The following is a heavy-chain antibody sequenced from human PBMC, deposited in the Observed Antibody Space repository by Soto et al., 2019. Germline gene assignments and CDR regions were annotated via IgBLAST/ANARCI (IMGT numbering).Heavy chain of an antibody. D-gene: IGHD2-21*01. CDR2: ISSSSSYI. CDR1: GFTFSSYS. V-gene: IGHV3-21*01. J-gene: IGHJ3*01. CDR3: ARVMKVMAADAFDF. Sequence: EVQLVESGGGLVKPGGSLRLSCAASGFTFSSYSMNWVRQAPGKGLEWVSSISSSSSYIYYADSVKGRFTVSRDNAKNSLYLQMNSLRAEDTAVYYCARVMKVMAADAFDFWGQGTMVTVSS.